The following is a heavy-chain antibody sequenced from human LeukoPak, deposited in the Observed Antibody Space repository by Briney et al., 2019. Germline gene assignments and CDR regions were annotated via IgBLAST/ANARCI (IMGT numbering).Heavy chain of an antibody. J-gene: IGHJ5*02. CDR1: GGSISSYY. CDR3: ARDAVGSNWFDP. CDR2: IYYSGST. Sequence: SETLSLTCTVSGGSISSYYWRWIRQPPGKGLEWIGYIYYSGSTNYNPSLKSRVTISVDTSKNQFSLKLSSVTAADTAVYYCARDAVGSNWFDPWGQGTLVTVSS. V-gene: IGHV4-59*01. D-gene: IGHD1-26*01.